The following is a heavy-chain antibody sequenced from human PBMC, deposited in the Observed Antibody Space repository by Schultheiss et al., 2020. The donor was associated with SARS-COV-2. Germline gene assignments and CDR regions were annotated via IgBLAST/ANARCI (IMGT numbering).Heavy chain of an antibody. V-gene: IGHV3-21*01. CDR2: ISSSSSYI. CDR1: GFTFSSYG. Sequence: GGSLRLSCAASGFTFSSYGMHWVRQAPGKGLEWVSSISSSSSYIYYADSVKGRFTISRDNAKNSLYLQMNSLRAEDTAVYYCARAVYSSGWYWYFDLWGRGTLVTVSS. J-gene: IGHJ2*01. D-gene: IGHD6-19*01. CDR3: ARAVYSSGWYWYFDL.